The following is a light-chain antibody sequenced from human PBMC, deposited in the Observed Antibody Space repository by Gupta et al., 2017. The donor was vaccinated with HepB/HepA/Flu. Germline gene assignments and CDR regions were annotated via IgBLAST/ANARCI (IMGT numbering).Light chain of an antibody. J-gene: IGLJ2*01. V-gene: IGLV4-69*01. CDR3: QTWGTGIRV. Sequence: QLVLTQSPSASASLGASVKLTCTLSSGHSSYTLAWHQQQPEKGPRYLMKVNTDGSYSKGDGIPDRFSGSSSGAERYLTISSLQSEDEADYYCQTWGTGIRVFGGGTKLTV. CDR2: VNTDGSY. CDR1: SGHSSYT.